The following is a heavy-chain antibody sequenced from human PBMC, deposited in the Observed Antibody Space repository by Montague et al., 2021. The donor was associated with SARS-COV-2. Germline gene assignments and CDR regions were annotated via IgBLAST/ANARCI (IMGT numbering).Heavy chain of an antibody. CDR2: KRSSI. D-gene: IGHD3-3*01. Sequence: KRSSIGYADSVKGRLTISRDNAKNSLYLQMNSLSAEEKALYYCSKYSYYDFWSGYSPGENWFDPWGQGTLVTASS. J-gene: IGHJ5*02. V-gene: IGHV3-9*01. CDR3: SKYSYYDFWSGYSPGENWFDP.